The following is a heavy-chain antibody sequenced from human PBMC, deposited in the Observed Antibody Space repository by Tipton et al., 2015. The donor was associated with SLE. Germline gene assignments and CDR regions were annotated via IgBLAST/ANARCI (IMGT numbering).Heavy chain of an antibody. D-gene: IGHD1-26*01. CDR3: AKGSGSYYKDAFDF. CDR1: GFTFSTYA. V-gene: IGHV3-23*01. Sequence: SLRLSCAASGFTFSTYAMSWVRQAPGKGLEWVSIISGSGGRTYYADSVKGRFTISRDNSKNTLSLQMNSLRAEDMAVYFCAKGSGSYYKDAFDFWGQGTVVTVSS. J-gene: IGHJ3*01. CDR2: ISGSGGRT.